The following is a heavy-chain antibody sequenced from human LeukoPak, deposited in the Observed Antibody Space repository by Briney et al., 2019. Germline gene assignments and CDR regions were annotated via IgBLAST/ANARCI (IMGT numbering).Heavy chain of an antibody. CDR3: AREWKEMATMTLYFDY. Sequence: ASVKVSCKASGYTFTSYGISWVRQAPGQGLEWMGWISAYNGNTNYAQKLQGRVTMTTDTSTSTAYMELRSLRSDDTAVYYCAREWKEMATMTLYFDYWGQGTLVTVSS. J-gene: IGHJ4*02. D-gene: IGHD5-24*01. V-gene: IGHV1-18*01. CDR1: GYTFTSYG. CDR2: ISAYNGNT.